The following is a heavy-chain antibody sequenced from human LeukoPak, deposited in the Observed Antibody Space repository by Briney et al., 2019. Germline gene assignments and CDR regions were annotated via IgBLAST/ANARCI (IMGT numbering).Heavy chain of an antibody. V-gene: IGHV3-30*01. CDR2: ISYDGSNK. CDR1: GFTFSSYA. CDR3: ARERRMGNWFDP. J-gene: IGHJ5*02. D-gene: IGHD2-15*01. Sequence: PGRSLRLSCAASGFTFSSYAMHWFRQAPGKGLEWVAVISYDGSNKYYADSVKGRFTISRDNSKNTLYLQMNSLRAEDTAVYYCARERRMGNWFDPWGQGTLVTVSS.